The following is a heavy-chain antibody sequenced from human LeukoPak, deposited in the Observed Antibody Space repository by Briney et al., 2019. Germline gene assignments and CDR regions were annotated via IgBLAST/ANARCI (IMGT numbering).Heavy chain of an antibody. D-gene: IGHD3-22*01. V-gene: IGHV3-7*03. CDR3: ARDLIEYYYDSSGYLHYFDY. CDR1: GFTFSSYW. CDR2: VKQGGSEK. J-gene: IGHJ4*02. Sequence: PGGSLRLSCAASGFTFSSYWMSWVRQAPGKGLEWVANVKQGGSEKYYVDSVKGRFTISRDNAKNSLYLQMNSLRAEDTAVYYCARDLIEYYYDSSGYLHYFDYWGQGTLVTVSS.